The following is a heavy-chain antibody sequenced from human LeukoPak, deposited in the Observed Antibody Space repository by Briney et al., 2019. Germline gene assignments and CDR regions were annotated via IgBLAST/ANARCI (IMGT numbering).Heavy chain of an antibody. J-gene: IGHJ4*02. V-gene: IGHV3-7*01. D-gene: IGHD6-13*01. CDR2: IKHDGSEK. Sequence: PGGSLRFSCAASGFTFSNYWMSWVRQPPGKGLEWVANIKHDGSEKYCVDSVEGRFTISRDNAKNSLHLQMNSLRAEDTAVYYCARLGTAEGTLEDYWGQGTLVTVSS. CDR1: GFTFSNYW. CDR3: ARLGTAEGTLEDY.